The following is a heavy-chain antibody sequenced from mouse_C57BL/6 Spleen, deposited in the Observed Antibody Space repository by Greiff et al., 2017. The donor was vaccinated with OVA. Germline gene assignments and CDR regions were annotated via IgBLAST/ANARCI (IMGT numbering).Heavy chain of an antibody. CDR3: ARERPYFDV. Sequence: EVKLMESGGGLVKPGGSLKLSCAASGFTFSSYAMSWVRQTPEKRLEWVATISDGGSYTYYPDNVKGRFTISRDNAKNNLYLQMSHLKSEDTAMYYCARERPYFDVWGTGTTVTVSS. CDR2: ISDGGSYT. CDR1: GFTFSSYA. V-gene: IGHV5-4*01. J-gene: IGHJ1*03.